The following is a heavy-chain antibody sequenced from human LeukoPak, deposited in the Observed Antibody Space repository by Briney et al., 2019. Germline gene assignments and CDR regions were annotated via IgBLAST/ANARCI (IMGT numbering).Heavy chain of an antibody. Sequence: GGSLRLSCTASGFTFTNCGIHWVRQAPGKGLEWVSAISGSGGRIYYGASVKGRFTISRDNSKNTLNLQMNSLRAEDTAVYYCATSKYSGSYWGQGTLVTVSS. V-gene: IGHV3-23*01. CDR3: ATSKYSGSY. J-gene: IGHJ4*02. CDR1: GFTFTNCG. CDR2: ISGSGGRI. D-gene: IGHD1-26*01.